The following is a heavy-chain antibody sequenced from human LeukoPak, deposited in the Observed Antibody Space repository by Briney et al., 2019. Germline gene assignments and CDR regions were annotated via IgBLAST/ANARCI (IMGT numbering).Heavy chain of an antibody. V-gene: IGHV3-23*01. CDR2: ISGSAGST. D-gene: IGHD6-13*01. CDR3: ATSSTWNRDTDY. J-gene: IGHJ4*02. CDR1: GFTFASYA. Sequence: GGSLRLSCAASGFTFASYAMTWVRQAPGKGLEWVSTISGSAGSTYYADSVKGRFTISRDNSKNTLYLQINNLRAEDTAVYYCATSSTWNRDTDYGGQGTLVTVSS.